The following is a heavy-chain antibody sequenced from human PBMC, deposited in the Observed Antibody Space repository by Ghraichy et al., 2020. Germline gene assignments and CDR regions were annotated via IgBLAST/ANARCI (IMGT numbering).Heavy chain of an antibody. CDR1: GYTFTSYD. Sequence: ASVKVSCKASGYTFTSYDINWVRQATGQGLEWMGWMNPNSANTGYAQKFQGRVTITRNTSISTAYMELSSLRSEDTAVYYCARGGHSSGYYEIDYWGQGTLVTVSS. CDR2: MNPNSANT. J-gene: IGHJ4*02. D-gene: IGHD3-22*01. CDR3: ARGGHSSGYYEIDY. V-gene: IGHV1-8*03.